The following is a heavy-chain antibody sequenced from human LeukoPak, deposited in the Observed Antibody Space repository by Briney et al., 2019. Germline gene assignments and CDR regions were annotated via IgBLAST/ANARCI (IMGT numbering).Heavy chain of an antibody. Sequence: GGSLRLSCAASGFTFSNYWMHWVRQAPRKGLVWVSRISSDGSNTNYADSVKGRFTISRDNAKNTLYLQMNSLRAEDTAMYYCARGKYNRSPYGMDVWGQGTTVTVSS. D-gene: IGHD1-14*01. J-gene: IGHJ6*02. CDR3: ARGKYNRSPYGMDV. CDR2: ISSDGSNT. V-gene: IGHV3-74*01. CDR1: GFTFSNYW.